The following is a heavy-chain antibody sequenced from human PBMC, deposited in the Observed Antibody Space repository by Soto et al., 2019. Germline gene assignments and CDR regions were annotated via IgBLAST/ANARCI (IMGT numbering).Heavy chain of an antibody. CDR2: ISSSSSVI. CDR1: GVILSDCA. J-gene: IGHJ6*03. V-gene: IGHV3-48*01. CDR3: ARDLSWGSNWYYYMDV. Sequence: EVQLVESGGGLVQPGGSLRLSCATSGVILSDCAMNWVRQAPGKGLEWASYISSSSSVIDYADSVKGRFTVSRDNARNSLYIQMNSLRAEDTSVYYCARDLSWGSNWYYYMDVWGKGTTVTVSS. D-gene: IGHD7-27*01.